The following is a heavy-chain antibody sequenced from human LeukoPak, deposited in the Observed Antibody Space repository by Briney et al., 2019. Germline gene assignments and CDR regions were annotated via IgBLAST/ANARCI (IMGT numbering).Heavy chain of an antibody. J-gene: IGHJ5*02. CDR1: GYTFSSYA. D-gene: IGHD2-15*01. V-gene: IGHV1-18*01. Sequence: ASVKVSCKASGYTFSSYAISWVRQAPGQGLEWMGWISTYNGNTIYAQHLQGRVTMTTDTSTSTAYMELRSLGSDDTAVYYCARDIGYCSGGSCYPWGQGTLVTVSS. CDR3: ARDIGYCSGGSCYP. CDR2: ISTYNGNT.